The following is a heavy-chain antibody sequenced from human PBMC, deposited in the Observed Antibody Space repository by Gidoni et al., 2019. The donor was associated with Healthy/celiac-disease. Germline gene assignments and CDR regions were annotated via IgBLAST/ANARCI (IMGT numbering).Heavy chain of an antibody. Sequence: QVQLVESGGGVVQSGRSLRLSCAASGCTFSSYAMHWFRQAPGKGLEWVAVISYDGSNKYYADSGKGRFTISRDNSKNTLYLQMNSLRAEDTAVYYCARVSARFDYWGQGTLVTVSS. J-gene: IGHJ4*02. CDR2: ISYDGSNK. CDR1: GCTFSSYA. CDR3: ARVSARFDY. V-gene: IGHV3-30-3*01.